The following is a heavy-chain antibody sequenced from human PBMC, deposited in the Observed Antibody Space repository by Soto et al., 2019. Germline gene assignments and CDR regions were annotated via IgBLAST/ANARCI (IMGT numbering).Heavy chain of an antibody. V-gene: IGHV1-2*02. CDR3: ARVRRRDGYNLFDY. J-gene: IGHJ4*02. D-gene: IGHD5-12*01. CDR1: GYTFTGYY. Sequence: ASVKVSCKASGYTFTGYYMHWVRQAPGQGLEWMGWINPNSGGTNYAQKFQGRVTMTRDTSISTAYMELSRLRSDDTAVYYCARVRRRDGYNLFDYWGQGTLVTVPQ. CDR2: INPNSGGT.